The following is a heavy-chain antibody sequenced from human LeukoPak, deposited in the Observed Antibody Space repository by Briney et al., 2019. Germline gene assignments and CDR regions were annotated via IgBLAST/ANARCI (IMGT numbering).Heavy chain of an antibody. D-gene: IGHD2-2*01. J-gene: IGHJ3*02. CDR3: ARGLTMSTWVPAATLDAFDI. V-gene: IGHV1-8*03. CDR2: MNPNSGNT. Sequence: ASVKVSCKASGYTFTSYGISWVRQAPGQGLEWMGWMNPNSGNTGYAQKFQGRVTITRNTSISTAYMELSSLRSEDTAVYYCARGLTMSTWVPAATLDAFDIWGQGTMVTVSS. CDR1: GYTFTSYG.